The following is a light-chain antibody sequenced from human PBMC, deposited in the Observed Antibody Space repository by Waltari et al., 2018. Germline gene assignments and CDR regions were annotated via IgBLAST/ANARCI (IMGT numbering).Light chain of an antibody. CDR2: QDS. J-gene: IGLJ6*01. Sequence: SYELTQPPSVSVSPGQTASITCSGDKLGDKYACWYQQKPGQSPWLVIYQDSKRPSGIPERFSGSNSGNTATLTISGTQAMDEADYYCQAWDSSTAEVFGSGTKVTVL. V-gene: IGLV3-1*01. CDR3: QAWDSSTAEV. CDR1: KLGDKY.